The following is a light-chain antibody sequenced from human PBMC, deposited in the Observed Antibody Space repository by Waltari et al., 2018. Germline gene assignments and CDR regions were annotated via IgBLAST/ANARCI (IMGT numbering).Light chain of an antibody. V-gene: IGLV1-44*01. J-gene: IGLJ2*01. CDR3: AAWDGSLSAMV. CDR2: NDN. Sequence: QSVLTQPPSASGTPGQRVSIFCSGRSPNIGSNTVNWYQQLPGTAPKLLISNDNQRPSGVPDRFSGSKSGTSASLAISGLQSEDEADYYCAAWDGSLSAMVFGGGTELTVL. CDR1: SPNIGSNT.